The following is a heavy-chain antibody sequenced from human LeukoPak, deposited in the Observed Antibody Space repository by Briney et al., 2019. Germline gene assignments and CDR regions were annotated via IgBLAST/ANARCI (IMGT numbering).Heavy chain of an antibody. D-gene: IGHD3/OR15-3a*01. CDR2: INHSGST. CDR1: GESFSGYY. CDR3: ASLIGLNSIN. J-gene: IGHJ4*02. Sequence: SETLSLTCAVYGESFSGYYWSWIRQPPGKGLEWIGEINHSGSTNYNPSLKSRVTISVDTSKNQFSLKLSSVTAADTAVYYCASLIGLNSINWGQGTLVTVSS. V-gene: IGHV4-34*01.